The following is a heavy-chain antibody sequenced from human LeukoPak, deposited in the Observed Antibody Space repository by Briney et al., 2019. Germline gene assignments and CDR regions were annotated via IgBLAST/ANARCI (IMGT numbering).Heavy chain of an antibody. J-gene: IGHJ3*02. Sequence: SETLSLTCTVSGGSISSYYWSWIRQPPGKGLEWIGYIYYSGSTNYNPSLKSRVTISVDTFKNQFSLKLSSVADAETVVYYCARVRSYCSGGSCWDAFDIWGQGTMVTVSS. D-gene: IGHD2-15*01. CDR3: ARVRSYCSGGSCWDAFDI. CDR1: GGSISSYY. CDR2: IYYSGST. V-gene: IGHV4-59*01.